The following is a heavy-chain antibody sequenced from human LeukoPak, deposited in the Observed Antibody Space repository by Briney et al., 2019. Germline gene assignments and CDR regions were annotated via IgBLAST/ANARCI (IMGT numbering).Heavy chain of an antibody. V-gene: IGHV3-15*01. Sequence: GGSLRLSCAASGFTFSNAWMTWVRQAPGEGLEWVGRIKSNTDGGTTDYAAPVEGRFTISRDDSKNTLYLQMNSLKTEDTAVYYCTTDLLYSDCWGQGTLVTVSS. CDR1: GFTFSNAW. CDR3: TTDLLYSDC. CDR2: IKSNTDGGTT. D-gene: IGHD2-8*01. J-gene: IGHJ4*02.